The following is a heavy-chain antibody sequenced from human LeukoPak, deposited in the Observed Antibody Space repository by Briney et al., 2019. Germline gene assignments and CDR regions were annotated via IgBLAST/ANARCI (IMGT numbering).Heavy chain of an antibody. V-gene: IGHV3-74*01. CDR1: GFTFSSDW. CDR2: ITTDGSTT. Sequence: GGSLRLSCAASGFTFSSDWMLCVRRAPGKGLVWVSRITTDGSTTSYADSVKGRFTISRDNAKNTLYLQMNSLRADDTAVYYSASGVYYWGQGTLVTVSS. J-gene: IGHJ4*02. CDR3: ASGVYY. D-gene: IGHD2-8*01.